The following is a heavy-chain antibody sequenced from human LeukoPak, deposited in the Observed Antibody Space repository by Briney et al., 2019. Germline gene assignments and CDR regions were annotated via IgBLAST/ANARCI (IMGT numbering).Heavy chain of an antibody. CDR1: GFTFSSYA. CDR2: INHSGST. CDR3: ARGYDGDFDY. Sequence: PGGSLRLSCAASGFTFSSYAMSWIRQPPGKGLEWIGEINHSGSTNYNPSLKSRVTISVDTSKNQFSLKLSSVTAADTAVYYCARGYDGDFDYWGQGTLVTVSS. V-gene: IGHV4-34*01. J-gene: IGHJ4*02. D-gene: IGHD3-16*01.